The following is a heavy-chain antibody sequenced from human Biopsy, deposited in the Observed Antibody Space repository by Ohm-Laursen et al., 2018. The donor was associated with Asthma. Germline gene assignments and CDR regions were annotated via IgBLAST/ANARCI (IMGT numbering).Heavy chain of an antibody. J-gene: IGHJ4*02. Sequence: RLSCSASGFTFSSYWMHWVRQAPGKGLVWVSRINSDGSSTSYADSVKGRFTISRDNAKNTLYLEMNSLRAEDTAVYYCARGPAWQQLDNWGQGTLVTVSS. D-gene: IGHD6-13*01. V-gene: IGHV3-74*01. CDR2: INSDGSST. CDR3: ARGPAWQQLDN. CDR1: GFTFSSYW.